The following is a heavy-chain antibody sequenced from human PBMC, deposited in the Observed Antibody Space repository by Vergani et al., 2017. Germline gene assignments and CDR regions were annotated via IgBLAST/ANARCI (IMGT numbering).Heavy chain of an antibody. CDR1: GCSLSSGSYY. Sequence: QVQLPESGPGLVKPSQTLSLTCTVSGCSLSSGSYYWSWIRQPAGKGLEWIGRIYTSGGTNYNPSLKSRVTISVDTSKNQFSLKLSSVTAADTAVYYCARDSEGWFDPWGQGTLVSGSS. CDR2: IYTSGGT. V-gene: IGHV4-61*02. J-gene: IGHJ5*02. CDR3: ARDSEGWFDP.